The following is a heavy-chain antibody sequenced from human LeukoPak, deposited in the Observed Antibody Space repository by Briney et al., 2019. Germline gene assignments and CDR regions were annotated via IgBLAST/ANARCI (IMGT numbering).Heavy chain of an antibody. CDR1: GYTLTSYD. V-gene: IGHV1-8*03. J-gene: IGHJ3*02. CDR3: ARRRDGYNSASDI. CDR2: MNPNSGNT. D-gene: IGHD5-24*01. Sequence: ASVTVSFKASGYTLTSYDINWVRQATGQGREWMGWMNPNSGNTGYAQKFQGRVTITADKSTSTAYMELSSLRSEDTAVYYCARRRDGYNSASDIWGQGTMVTVSS.